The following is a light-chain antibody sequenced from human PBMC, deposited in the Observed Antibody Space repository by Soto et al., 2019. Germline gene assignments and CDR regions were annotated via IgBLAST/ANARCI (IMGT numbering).Light chain of an antibody. CDR1: SSDIGGYNY. V-gene: IGLV2-14*01. CDR2: EVS. J-gene: IGLJ2*01. CDR3: SSYTSRSTL. Sequence: QSALTQPASVSGSPGQSITISCTGTSSDIGGYNYVSWYQQHPGKAPKLIIYEVSNRPSGVSNRFSGSKSGNTASLTISGLLAEDEAHYYCSSYTSRSTLFGGGTKLTVL.